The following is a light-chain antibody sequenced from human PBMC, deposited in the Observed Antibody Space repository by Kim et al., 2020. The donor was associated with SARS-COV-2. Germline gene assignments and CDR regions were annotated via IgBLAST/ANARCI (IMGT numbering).Light chain of an antibody. Sequence: GQSFTISCTGTSTDVGGYNYVSWYQQYPGKAPKLMIYEVNKRPSGVPDRFSGSKSGNTASLTVSGLQADDEADYYCSSYGGNNNLVFGGGTKVTVL. V-gene: IGLV2-8*01. CDR2: EVN. CDR3: SSYGGNNNLV. J-gene: IGLJ3*02. CDR1: STDVGGYNY.